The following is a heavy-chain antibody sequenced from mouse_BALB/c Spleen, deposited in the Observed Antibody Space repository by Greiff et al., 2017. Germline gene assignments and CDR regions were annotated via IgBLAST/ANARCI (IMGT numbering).Heavy chain of an antibody. CDR2: INSNGGST. Sequence: EVKLMESGGGLVQPGGSLKLSCAASGFTFSSYGMSWVRQTPDKRLELVATINSNGGSTYYPDSVKGRFTISRDNAKNTLYLQMSSLKSEDTAMYYCAREGIYYGNFDYWGQGTTLTVSS. CDR1: GFTFSSYG. V-gene: IGHV5-6-3*01. D-gene: IGHD2-1*01. J-gene: IGHJ2*01. CDR3: AREGIYYGNFDY.